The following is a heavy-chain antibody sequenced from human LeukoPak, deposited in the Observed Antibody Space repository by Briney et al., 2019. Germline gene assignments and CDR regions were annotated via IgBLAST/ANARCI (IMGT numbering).Heavy chain of an antibody. Sequence: GESLKISCKGSGYSFTSYWISWVRQMPGKGLEWMGRIDPGDSYTNYSPSFQGHVTISADKSNSTAYLQWSSLKASDTAMYYCARRDQKSSGYDYWGQGTLVTVSS. CDR2: IDPGDSYT. D-gene: IGHD3-22*01. CDR3: ARRDQKSSGYDY. J-gene: IGHJ4*02. V-gene: IGHV5-10-1*01. CDR1: GYSFTSYW.